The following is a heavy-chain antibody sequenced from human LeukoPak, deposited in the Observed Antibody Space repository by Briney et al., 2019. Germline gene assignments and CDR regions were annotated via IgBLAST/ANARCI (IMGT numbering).Heavy chain of an antibody. J-gene: IGHJ6*03. CDR3: ARERIAARPGYYYYYMDV. V-gene: IGHV4-38-2*02. Sequence: SETLSLTCTVSGYSISSGYYWGWIRQPPGKGLEWIGSIYHSGSTYYNPSLKSRVTISVDTSKNQFSLKLSSVTAADTAVYYCARERIAARPGYYYYYMDVWGKGTTVTVSS. D-gene: IGHD6-6*01. CDR2: IYHSGST. CDR1: GYSISSGYY.